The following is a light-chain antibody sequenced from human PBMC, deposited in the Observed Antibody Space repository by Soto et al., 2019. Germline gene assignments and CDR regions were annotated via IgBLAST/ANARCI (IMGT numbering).Light chain of an antibody. CDR3: QPRYNGLT. CDR2: GAS. Sequence: IVLTQSPATLSLSPGERATLSCRARQTVSTYWSWYRHKPGQAPRLLIYGASNRATGIPARFSGSGSGTDFTLNISSLEPEESAVDDCQPRYNGLTFGGGTKLEI. V-gene: IGKV3-11*01. J-gene: IGKJ4*01. CDR1: QTVSTY.